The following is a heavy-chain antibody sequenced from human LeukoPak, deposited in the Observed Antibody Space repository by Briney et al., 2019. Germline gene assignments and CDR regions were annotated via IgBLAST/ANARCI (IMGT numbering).Heavy chain of an antibody. CDR3: ARMKGYSYSDY. Sequence: GASVKVSCKASGGTLTNYAVNWVRQAPGQGLEWMGGTIPFYGATNYAAKFQGRVTITADESTGTVYMELRSLRSEDTAVYYCARMKGYSYSDYWGQGTLVTVSS. J-gene: IGHJ4*02. CDR1: GGTLTNYA. V-gene: IGHV1-69*13. D-gene: IGHD1-26*01. CDR2: TIPFYGAT.